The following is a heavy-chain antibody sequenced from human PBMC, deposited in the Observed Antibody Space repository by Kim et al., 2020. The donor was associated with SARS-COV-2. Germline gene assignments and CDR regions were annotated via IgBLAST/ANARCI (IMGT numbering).Heavy chain of an antibody. CDR3: ASPWNDVDY. CDR2: INQDGSEK. CDR1: GFTFSNYW. J-gene: IGHJ4*02. D-gene: IGHD1-1*01. V-gene: IGHV3-7*03. Sequence: GGSLRLSCAASGFTFSNYWMSWVRQAPEKGLEWVANINQDGSEKFYVDSVKGRFTISRDNARNSVSLQMNSLRAEDTAVYYCASPWNDVDYWGQGTLVTVFS.